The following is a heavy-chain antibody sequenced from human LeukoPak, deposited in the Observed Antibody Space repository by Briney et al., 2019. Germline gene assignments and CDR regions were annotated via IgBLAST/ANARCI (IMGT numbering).Heavy chain of an antibody. CDR3: ARDREDIVVVPAADSHYYYYYYMDV. CDR2: IYSGGST. D-gene: IGHD2-2*01. Sequence: AGGSLRLSCAASGFTVSSNYMSWVRQAPGKGLEWVSVIYSGGSTYYADSVKGRFTISRDNSKNTLYLQMNSLRAEDTAVYYCARDREDIVVVPAADSHYYYYYYMDVWGKGTTVTISS. V-gene: IGHV3-53*01. CDR1: GFTVSSNY. J-gene: IGHJ6*03.